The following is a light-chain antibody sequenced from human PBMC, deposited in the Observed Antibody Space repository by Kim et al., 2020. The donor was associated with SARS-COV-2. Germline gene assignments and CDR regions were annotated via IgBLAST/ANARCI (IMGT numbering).Light chain of an antibody. CDR3: SAWDSSLSAVV. Sequence: QPAELTWPGISDNVSKQGAAWPRQRRGHPPKLLSCRNRKRTSGISERLSASRAGNTDTLTITGLQPEDEAVYYCSAWDSSLSAVVFGGGTQLTVL. CDR2: RNR. V-gene: IGLV10-54*01. J-gene: IGLJ2*01. CDR1: SDNVSKQG.